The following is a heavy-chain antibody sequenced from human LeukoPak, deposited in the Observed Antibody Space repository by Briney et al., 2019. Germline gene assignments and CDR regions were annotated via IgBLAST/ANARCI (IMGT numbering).Heavy chain of an antibody. CDR1: GFTFSSYA. J-gene: IGHJ6*03. Sequence: GGSLRLSCAASGFTFSSYAMSWVRQAPGKGLEWVSAISGSGGSTYYADSVKGRFTISRDNSKNTLYLQMNSLRAEDTAVYYCARDLAYYYCYMDVWGKGTTVTVSS. CDR2: ISGSGGST. V-gene: IGHV3-23*01. CDR3: ARDLAYYYCYMDV.